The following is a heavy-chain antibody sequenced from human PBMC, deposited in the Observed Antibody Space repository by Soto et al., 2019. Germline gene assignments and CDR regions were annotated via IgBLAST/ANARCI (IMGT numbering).Heavy chain of an antibody. CDR2: ISSSSSYI. Sequence: GGSLRLSCAASGFTFSSYSMNWVRQAPGKGLEWVSSISSSSSYIYYADSVKGRFTISRDNAKNSLYLQMNSLRAEDTAVYYCAREGRDSGYDESMGNDYWGQGTLVTVSS. V-gene: IGHV3-21*01. CDR3: AREGRDSGYDESMGNDY. CDR1: GFTFSSYS. D-gene: IGHD5-12*01. J-gene: IGHJ4*02.